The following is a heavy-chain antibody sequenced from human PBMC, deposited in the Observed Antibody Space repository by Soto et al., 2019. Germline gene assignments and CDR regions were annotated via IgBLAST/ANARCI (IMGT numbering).Heavy chain of an antibody. J-gene: IGHJ6*02. V-gene: IGHV3-33*01. CDR1: GFTFSSYG. D-gene: IGHD3-22*01. Sequence: ESGGGVVQPGRSLRLSCAASGFTFSSYGMHWVRQAPGKGLEWVAVIWYDGSNTYYADSVKGRFTISRDNSKNTLYLQMNSMRAEATAVYYCARLDYYDGSGYYVANYYYGMDVWGQGTTVTVSS. CDR3: ARLDYYDGSGYYVANYYYGMDV. CDR2: IWYDGSNT.